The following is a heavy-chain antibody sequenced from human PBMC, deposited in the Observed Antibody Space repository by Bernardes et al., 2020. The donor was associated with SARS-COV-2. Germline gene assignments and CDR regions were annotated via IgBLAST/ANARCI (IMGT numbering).Heavy chain of an antibody. D-gene: IGHD3-22*01. CDR3: ANGQVDRDVDY. Sequence: VIWCDGVNKYYADSVKGRVTISRDTSKNTLYLKMNSMRAEDTAVYYCANGQVDRDVDYWGQGTLVNVS. J-gene: IGHJ4*02. V-gene: IGHV3-33*06. CDR2: IWCDGVNK.